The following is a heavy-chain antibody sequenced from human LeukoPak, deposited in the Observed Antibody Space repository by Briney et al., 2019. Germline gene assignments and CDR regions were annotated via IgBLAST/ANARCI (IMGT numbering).Heavy chain of an antibody. D-gene: IGHD5-18*01. CDR2: ISGSGGST. J-gene: IGHJ4*02. V-gene: IGHV3-23*01. CDR1: GFTFSSYA. Sequence: GGSLRLSCAASGFTFSSYAMSWVRQAPGKGLEWVSAISGSGGSTYYADSVKGRFTISRDNSKNTLYLQMNSLRAEDTAVYYCARDLSGVTGYTYGRGIDYWGQGTLVTVSS. CDR3: ARDLSGVTGYTYGRGIDY.